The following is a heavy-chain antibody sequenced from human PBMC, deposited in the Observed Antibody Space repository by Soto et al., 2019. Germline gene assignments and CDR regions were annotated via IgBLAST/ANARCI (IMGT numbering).Heavy chain of an antibody. CDR1: GYTFTSYG. V-gene: IGHV1-18*01. CDR3: AREAGYSSSWYEVSDY. J-gene: IGHJ4*02. D-gene: IGHD6-13*01. CDR2: ISAYNGNT. Sequence: QVQLVQSGAEVKKPGASVKVSCKASGYTFTSYGISWVRQAPGQGLEWMGWISAYNGNTNYAQKLQGRVTMTTDTATSTAYMEVRSLRSDVTAVYYCAREAGYSSSWYEVSDYWGQGTLVTVSS.